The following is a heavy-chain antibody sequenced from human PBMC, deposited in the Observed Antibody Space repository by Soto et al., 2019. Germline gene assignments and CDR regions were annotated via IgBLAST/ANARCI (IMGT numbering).Heavy chain of an antibody. CDR3: ARGRKLLYTYYGMDV. V-gene: IGHV3-21*01. CDR2: ISSSSSYI. CDR1: GFTFSSYS. J-gene: IGHJ6*02. Sequence: PGGSLRLSCAASGFTFSSYSMNWVRQAPGKGLEWVSSISSSSSYIYYADSVKGRFTISRDNAKNSLYLQMTSLRAEDTAVYYCARGRKLLYTYYGMDVWGQGTTVTVSS. D-gene: IGHD2-2*02.